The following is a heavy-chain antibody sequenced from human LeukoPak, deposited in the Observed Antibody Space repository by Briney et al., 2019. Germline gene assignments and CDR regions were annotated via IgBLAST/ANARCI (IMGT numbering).Heavy chain of an antibody. CDR2: IRYDGSNK. CDR1: GFTFSSYG. CDR3: AKERGAVYYDYVWGSYRYTDFLDY. J-gene: IGHJ4*02. V-gene: IGHV3-30*02. Sequence: GGSLRLSCAASGFTFSSYGMHWVRQAPGKGLEWVAFIRYDGSNKYYADSVTGRFTISRDNSKNTLYLQMNSLRAEDTAVYYCAKERGAVYYDYVWGSYRYTDFLDYWGQGTLVTVSS. D-gene: IGHD3-16*02.